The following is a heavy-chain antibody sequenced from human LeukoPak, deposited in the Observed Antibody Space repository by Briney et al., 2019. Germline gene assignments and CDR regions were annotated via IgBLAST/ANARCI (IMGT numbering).Heavy chain of an antibody. CDR2: IHYSGST. CDR1: GGSIRSSSYH. V-gene: IGHV4-39*01. CDR3: ARLTGRGSSDWPYFHY. D-gene: IGHD6-25*01. Sequence: SETLSLTCTVSGGSIRSSSYHWGWVRQPPGKGLEWIGNIHYSGSTSYNPSLKSRVTISVDTSKNQFSLKLSSVSAADTVVFYCARLTGRGSSDWPYFHYWGQGALVTVSS. J-gene: IGHJ4*01.